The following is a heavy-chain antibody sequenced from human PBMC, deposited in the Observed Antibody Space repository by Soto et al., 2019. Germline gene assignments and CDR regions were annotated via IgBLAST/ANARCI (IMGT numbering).Heavy chain of an antibody. D-gene: IGHD2-2*01. J-gene: IGHJ4*02. V-gene: IGHV3-15*02. CDR3: TTWRREKSCTSVSCYGDGAY. CDR2: IKSWTDGGRV. Sequence: EVPLVESGGALVKPGESLTLSCAASGFTFNSAWMTWVRQAPGKGLEWVGRIKSWTDGGRVDTAALVKGSFTISRDDSKNTFLRQMNSLKSEDTAVYYCTTWRREKSCTSVSCYGDGAYWGQGTLVNVSS. CDR1: GFTFNSAW.